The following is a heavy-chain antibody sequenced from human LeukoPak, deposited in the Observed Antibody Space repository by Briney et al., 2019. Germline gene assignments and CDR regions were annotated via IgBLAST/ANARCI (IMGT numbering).Heavy chain of an antibody. J-gene: IGHJ4*02. D-gene: IGHD6-19*01. CDR2: IYHSGST. CDR1: GGSISSSSYY. V-gene: IGHV4-39*07. CDR3: ARGGSSGWYGPLDY. Sequence: SETLSLTCTVSGGSISSSSYYWGWIRQPPGKGLEWIGSIYHSGSTYYNPSLKSRVTISVDTSKNQFSLKLSSVTAADTAVYYCARGGSSGWYGPLDYWGQGTLVTVSS.